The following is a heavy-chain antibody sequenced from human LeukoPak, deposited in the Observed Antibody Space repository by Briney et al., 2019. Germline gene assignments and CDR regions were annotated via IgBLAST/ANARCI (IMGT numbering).Heavy chain of an antibody. Sequence: PSETLSLTCAVYGGPFSGYYWSWIRQPPGKGLEWIGYIYHSGSTYYNPSLKSRVTISVDRSKNQFSLKLSSVTAADTAVYYCARVVRAVAGIRGYFDYWGQGTLVTVSS. J-gene: IGHJ4*02. D-gene: IGHD6-19*01. CDR3: ARVVRAVAGIRGYFDY. V-gene: IGHV4-30-2*01. CDR1: GGPFSGYY. CDR2: IYHSGST.